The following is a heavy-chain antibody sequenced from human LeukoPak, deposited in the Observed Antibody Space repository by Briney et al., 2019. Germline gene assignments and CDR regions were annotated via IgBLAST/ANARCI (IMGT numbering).Heavy chain of an antibody. D-gene: IGHD1-26*01. J-gene: IGHJ4*02. Sequence: PSETLSLTCTVSGGSISSYYWSWIRQPPGKGLEWIGYIYYSGSTNYNPSLKSRVTISVDTSKNQFSLKLSSVTAADTAVYYCARDPGGIVGATPGFDYWGQGTLVTVSS. V-gene: IGHV4-59*01. CDR1: GGSISSYY. CDR3: ARDPGGIVGATPGFDY. CDR2: IYYSGST.